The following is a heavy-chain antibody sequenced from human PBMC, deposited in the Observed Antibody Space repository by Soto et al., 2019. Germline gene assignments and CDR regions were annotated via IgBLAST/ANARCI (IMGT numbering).Heavy chain of an antibody. J-gene: IGHJ5*02. CDR3: ARDKSEYSSSNWFDP. CDR2: INPSGGST. CDR1: GYTFTSYY. D-gene: IGHD6-6*01. V-gene: IGHV1-46*03. Sequence: QVQLVQSGAEVKKPGASVKVSCKASGYTFTSYYMHWVRQAPGQGLEWMGIINPSGGSTSYAQKLQGRVTMTRDTSTSTVYMELSSLRSEDTAVYYCARDKSEYSSSNWFDPWGQGTLVTVSS.